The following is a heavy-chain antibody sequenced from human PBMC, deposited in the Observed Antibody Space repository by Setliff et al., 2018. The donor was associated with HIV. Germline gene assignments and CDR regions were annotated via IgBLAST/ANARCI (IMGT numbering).Heavy chain of an antibody. V-gene: IGHV3-33*08. CDR1: GFSFNSYG. Sequence: PGGSLRLSCTFYGFSFNSYGMHWVRQAPGKGLEWVASIWYDERHKYYANSVKGRFTISRDNPKRTLYLQIDSLRAGYTAVYYCAREMGLFFDFWSGLWGQGTMVTVSS. D-gene: IGHD3-3*01. J-gene: IGHJ3*01. CDR3: AREMGLFFDFWSGL. CDR2: IWYDERHK.